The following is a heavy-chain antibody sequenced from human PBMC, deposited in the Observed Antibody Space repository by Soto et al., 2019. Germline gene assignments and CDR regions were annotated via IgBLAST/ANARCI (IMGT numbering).Heavy chain of an antibody. CDR2: ITSSSSYI. D-gene: IGHD4-17*01. Sequence: GGSLRLSCAASGFTFSSYSMNWVRQAPGKGLEWVSSITSSSSYIYYADSVKGRFTVSRDNAKNSLYLQMNSLRAEDTAVYFCARDSTTVTNFDYWGQGTLVTVSS. CDR3: ARDSTTVTNFDY. V-gene: IGHV3-21*01. CDR1: GFTFSSYS. J-gene: IGHJ4*02.